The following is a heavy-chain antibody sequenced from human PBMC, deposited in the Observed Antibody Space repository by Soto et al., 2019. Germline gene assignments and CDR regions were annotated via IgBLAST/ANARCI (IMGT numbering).Heavy chain of an antibody. Sequence: ASVKVSCKAAGGTFSSYAISWVRQAPGQGLEWMGGIIPIFGTANYAQKFQGRVTITADESTSTAYMELSSLRSEDTAVYYCAGDNYYGSGTGYYGMDVWGQGTTVTVSS. CDR3: AGDNYYGSGTGYYGMDV. J-gene: IGHJ6*02. CDR2: IIPIFGTA. CDR1: GGTFSSYA. D-gene: IGHD3-10*01. V-gene: IGHV1-69*13.